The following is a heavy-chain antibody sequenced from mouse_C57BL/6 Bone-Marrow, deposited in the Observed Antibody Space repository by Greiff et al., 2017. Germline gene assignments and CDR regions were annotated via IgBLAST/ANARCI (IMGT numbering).Heavy chain of an antibody. J-gene: IGHJ1*03. CDR1: GYTFTSYW. V-gene: IGHV1-72*01. CDR3: AREGDYGYDGGYFDV. CDR2: IDPNSGGT. Sequence: QVQLKQPGAELVKPGASVKLSCKASGYTFTSYWMHWVKQRPGRGLEWIGRIDPNSGGTKYNEKFKSKATLTVDKPSSTAYMQLSSLTSEDSAVYYCAREGDYGYDGGYFDVWSTGTTVTVSS. D-gene: IGHD2-2*01.